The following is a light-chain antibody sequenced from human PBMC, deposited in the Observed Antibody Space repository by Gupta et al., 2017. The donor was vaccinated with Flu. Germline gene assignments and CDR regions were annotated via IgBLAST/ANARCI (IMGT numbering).Light chain of an antibody. CDR3: QQFNGYPWT. CDR1: QSISYW. CDR2: KAS. J-gene: IGKJ1*01. Sequence: DIQMTQSPSTLSASVGDRVTITCRASQSISYWLAWYQQKPGRAPDLLIYKASTLESGVPSRFSGSGSGTEFTLTISILQPDDFATYYCQQFNGYPWTFGQGTKVEIK. V-gene: IGKV1-5*03.